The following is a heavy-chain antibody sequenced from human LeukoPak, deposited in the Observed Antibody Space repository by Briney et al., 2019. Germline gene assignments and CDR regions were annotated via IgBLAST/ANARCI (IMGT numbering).Heavy chain of an antibody. CDR1: GGSFSGYP. CDR2: INHSGST. Sequence: SETLSLTCAVYGGSFSGYPWTWIRQPPGKGLEWIGEINHSGSTNYNPSLKSRVTISVDTSKNQFSLRLSSVTAADTAVYYCARGRLLLWFDPWGQGTLVTVST. CDR3: ARGRLLLWFDP. J-gene: IGHJ5*02. D-gene: IGHD1-26*01. V-gene: IGHV4-34*01.